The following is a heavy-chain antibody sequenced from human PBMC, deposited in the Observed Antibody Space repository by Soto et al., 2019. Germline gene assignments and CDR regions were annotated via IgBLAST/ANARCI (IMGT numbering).Heavy chain of an antibody. CDR2: INHSGST. J-gene: IGHJ5*02. Sequence: QVQLQQWGAGLLKPSETLSLTCAVYGGSFSGYYWSWIRQPPGKGLEWIGEINHSGSTNYNPSLKSRVTISVDTSKSQFSLKLSSVTAADTAVYYCARGDDIVVVVPTKRWFDPWGQGTLVTVSS. V-gene: IGHV4-34*01. D-gene: IGHD2-15*01. CDR3: ARGDDIVVVVPTKRWFDP. CDR1: GGSFSGYY.